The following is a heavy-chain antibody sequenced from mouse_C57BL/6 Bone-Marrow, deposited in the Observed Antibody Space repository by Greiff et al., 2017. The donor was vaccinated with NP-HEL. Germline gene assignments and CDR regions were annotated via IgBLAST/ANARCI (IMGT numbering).Heavy chain of an antibody. CDR2: ISSGGDYF. D-gene: IGHD2-5*01. V-gene: IGHV5-9-1*02. J-gene: IGHJ4*01. Sequence: EVKLMESGEGLVKPGGSLKLSCAASGFTFSSYAMSWVRQTPEKRLEWVAYISSGGDYFSYADTVKGRFTISRDNARNTLYLQMSSLKSEDTAMYYCTRSYSNVYAMDYWGQGTSVTVSS. CDR1: GFTFSSYA. CDR3: TRSYSNVYAMDY.